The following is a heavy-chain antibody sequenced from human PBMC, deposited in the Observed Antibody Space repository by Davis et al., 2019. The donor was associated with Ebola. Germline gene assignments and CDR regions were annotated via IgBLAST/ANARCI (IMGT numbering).Heavy chain of an antibody. V-gene: IGHV3-30*02. D-gene: IGHD4-11*01. Sequence: GESLKISCAASGFTFRLYGMHWVRQAPGKGLEWVAFMRYDDSDKYYADSLKGRFTISRDISKNTFYLQMNGLTTEDTALYFCAKPLYSNYEGIYDWGQGTLVTVSS. CDR1: GFTFRLYG. J-gene: IGHJ4*02. CDR2: MRYDDSDK. CDR3: AKPLYSNYEGIYD.